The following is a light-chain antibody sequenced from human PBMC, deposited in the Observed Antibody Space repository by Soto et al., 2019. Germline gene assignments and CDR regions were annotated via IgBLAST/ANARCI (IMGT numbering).Light chain of an antibody. CDR2: EVH. V-gene: IGLV2-8*01. CDR3: ISSATAGTRRV. CDR1: SSDVGGYNY. J-gene: IGLJ2*01. Sequence: QSALTQPPSASGSPGQSVTISCTGTSSDVGGYNYVSWFQQHPGKAPKLMIYEVHKRPSGVPDRFSGSKSGNTASLTISGLQAEDEADYYCISSATAGTRRVLGGGTKLTVL.